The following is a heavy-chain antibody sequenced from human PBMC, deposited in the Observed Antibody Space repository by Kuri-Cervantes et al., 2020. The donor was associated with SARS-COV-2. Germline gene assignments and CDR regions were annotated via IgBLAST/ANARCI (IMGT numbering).Heavy chain of an antibody. CDR1: GYSISSGYY. D-gene: IGHD7-27*01. V-gene: IGHV4-38-2*02. Sequence: SETLSLTCTVSGYSISSGYYWGWIRQPPGKGLEWIGSIYHSGSTYYNPSLKSRVTISVDTSKNQFSLKLSSVTAADTAVYYCARAAGDQGEYYRYYYMDVWGKGTTVTVSS. CDR3: ARAAGDQGEYYRYYYMDV. J-gene: IGHJ6*03. CDR2: IYHSGST.